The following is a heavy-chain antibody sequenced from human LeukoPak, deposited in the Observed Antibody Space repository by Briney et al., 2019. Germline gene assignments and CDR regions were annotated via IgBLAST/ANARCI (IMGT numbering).Heavy chain of an antibody. D-gene: IGHD2/OR15-2a*01. CDR2: ISDIGSI. CDR3: AGHNTRNTVYF. J-gene: IGHJ4*02. Sequence: KSSETLSLTCTVSGGSISSYYWIWIRQPPGKGLEWIAYISDIGSINYNPSLKSRITISLDTSNNHFSLKLSSVTAAHTAVYYCAGHNTRNTVYFWGQGTLVTVSS. CDR1: GGSISSYY. V-gene: IGHV4-59*08.